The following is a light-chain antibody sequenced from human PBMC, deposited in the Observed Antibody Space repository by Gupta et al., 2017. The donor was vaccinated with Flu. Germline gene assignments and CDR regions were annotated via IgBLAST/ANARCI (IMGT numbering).Light chain of an antibody. J-gene: IGLJ3*02. Sequence: NFMLTQPHSVSESPGKTVTISCTRNSGNIASNYVQWYQQRPGGSPTTVIYEDNQRPSGVPDRFSGSIDSSSNSASLTISGLNTEDEADYYCQSYDTSNHWVFGGGTKLTVL. CDR3: QSYDTSNHWV. CDR2: EDN. V-gene: IGLV6-57*01. CDR1: SGNIASNY.